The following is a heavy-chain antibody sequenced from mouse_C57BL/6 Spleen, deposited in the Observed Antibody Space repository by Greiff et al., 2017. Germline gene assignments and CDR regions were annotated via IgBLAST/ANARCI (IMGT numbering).Heavy chain of an antibody. Sequence: DVKLQESGPGLVKPSQSLSLTCSVTGYSITSGYYWNWIRQFPGNKLEWMGYISYDGSNNYNPSLKNRISITRDTSKNQFFLKLNSVTTEDTATYYCARGSIHWDEGFAYWGQGTLVTVSA. CDR3: ARGSIHWDEGFAY. V-gene: IGHV3-6*01. CDR2: ISYDGSN. D-gene: IGHD4-1*01. CDR1: GYSITSGYY. J-gene: IGHJ3*01.